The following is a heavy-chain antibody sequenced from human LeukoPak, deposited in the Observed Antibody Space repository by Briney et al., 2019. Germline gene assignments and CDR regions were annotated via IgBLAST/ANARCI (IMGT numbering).Heavy chain of an antibody. CDR1: GFTFSTYA. CDR3: AREVLTMVRGVNYYYGMDV. D-gene: IGHD3-10*01. CDR2: ISGSGANT. J-gene: IGHJ6*02. Sequence: GGSLRLSCAASGFTFSTYAMSWVRQAPGKGLEWVSTISGSGANTYYADSVRGRFTISRDNSKNMLYLHMNSLRAEDTAVYYCAREVLTMVRGVNYYYGMDVWGQGTTVTVSS. V-gene: IGHV3-23*01.